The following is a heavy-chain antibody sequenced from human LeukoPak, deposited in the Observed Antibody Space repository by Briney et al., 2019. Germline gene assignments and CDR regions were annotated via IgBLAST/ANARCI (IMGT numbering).Heavy chain of an antibody. CDR3: ARYIPSCGGNCNDGFDI. V-gene: IGHV3-30*02. Sequence: GGSLRLSCAASGFTFSDYGMHWVRQAPGKGLEWMAFIRNDGSKYYHADSVKGRFTISRDNSKNTLYLQLNTLRAEDTAVYYCARYIPSCGGNCNDGFDIWGQGIMVSVSS. CDR2: IRNDGSKY. CDR1: GFTFSDYG. J-gene: IGHJ3*02. D-gene: IGHD2-21*01.